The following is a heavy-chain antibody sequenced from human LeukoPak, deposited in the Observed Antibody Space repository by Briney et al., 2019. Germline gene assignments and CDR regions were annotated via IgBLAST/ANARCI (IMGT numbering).Heavy chain of an antibody. D-gene: IGHD4-17*01. Sequence: GASVKVSCKASGYTFTSYYIHWVRQAPGQGLEWMGIINPSGGSTSYAQKFQGRVTMTRDTSTSTVYMELSSLRSEDTAVYYCARDTPRYGSSYYYYYGTDVWGQGTTVTVSS. J-gene: IGHJ6*02. CDR1: GYTFTSYY. V-gene: IGHV1-46*01. CDR3: ARDTPRYGSSYYYYYGTDV. CDR2: INPSGGST.